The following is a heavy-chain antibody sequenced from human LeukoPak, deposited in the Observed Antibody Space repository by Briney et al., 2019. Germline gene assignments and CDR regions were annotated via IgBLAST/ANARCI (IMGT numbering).Heavy chain of an antibody. Sequence: PGGSLRLSCAASGFTFSDYYMSWIRQAPGKGLEWVSYISSSGVTMYYADSVKGRFTIFRDNARNSLYLQMNSLRVEDTAIYYCARMVTGFPNWFDPWGQGTLVTVSS. V-gene: IGHV3-11*01. D-gene: IGHD5-18*01. CDR1: GFTFSDYY. CDR3: ARMVTGFPNWFDP. J-gene: IGHJ5*02. CDR2: ISSSGVTM.